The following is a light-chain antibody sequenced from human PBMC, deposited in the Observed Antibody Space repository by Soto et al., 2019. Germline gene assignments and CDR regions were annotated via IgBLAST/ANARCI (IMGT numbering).Light chain of an antibody. CDR1: SSDVGGYNY. CDR2: DVS. J-gene: IGLJ1*01. V-gene: IGLV2-14*01. Sequence: QSVLTQPASVSGSPGQSLTISCTGNSSDVGGYNYVSWYQQHPGKAPKLMIYDVSNRPSGVSNRFSGSKSGNTASLTISGLQAEDEADYYCSSYTSSSTPVFGTGTKATVL. CDR3: SSYTSSSTPV.